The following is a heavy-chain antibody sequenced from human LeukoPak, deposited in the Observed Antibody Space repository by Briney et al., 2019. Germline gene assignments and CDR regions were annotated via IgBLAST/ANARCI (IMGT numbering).Heavy chain of an antibody. Sequence: SETLSLTCTVSGGSLSPYYWSWIRQPPGKGLEWIGYIYYTGSTNYNPSLKSRVTISVDTSKNQFSLKLDSVTAADTAVYYCARSSTWNDGFDIWGQGIMVIVSS. V-gene: IGHV4-59*01. D-gene: IGHD2-2*01. CDR2: IYYTGST. CDR3: ARSSTWNDGFDI. CDR1: GGSLSPYY. J-gene: IGHJ3*02.